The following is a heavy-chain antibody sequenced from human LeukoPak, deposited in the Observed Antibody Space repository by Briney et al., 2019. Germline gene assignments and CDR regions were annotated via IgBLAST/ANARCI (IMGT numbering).Heavy chain of an antibody. J-gene: IGHJ3*01. CDR3: ARERQDTIIHSGAFDV. D-gene: IGHD3-10*01. V-gene: IGHV3-30-3*01. Sequence: GRSLRLSCAASGFTFSTYFMHWVRQAPGKGLEWVADIASDGSHTFYVESVKGRFTISRDNSKNTLYLQMNSLRAEDTAVYFCARERQDTIIHSGAFDVWGQGTMVTVSS. CDR1: GFTFSTYF. CDR2: IASDGSHT.